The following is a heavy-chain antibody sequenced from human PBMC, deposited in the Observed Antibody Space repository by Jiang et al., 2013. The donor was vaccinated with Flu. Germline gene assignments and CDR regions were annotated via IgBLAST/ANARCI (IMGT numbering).Heavy chain of an antibody. CDR2: IVPIFGTT. CDR1: GSTVSSFT. Sequence: SGAEVKKPGSSVKVSCKASGSTVSSFTITWVRQAPGQGLEWVGVIVPIFGTTKYAQKFQGRVTITADESTGTAYMELSSLRPEDTAVYYCSRVSDIVILPIRKYFDYWGQGTLVSVSS. J-gene: IGHJ4*02. D-gene: IGHD2-15*01. V-gene: IGHV1-69*01. CDR3: SRVSDIVILPIRKYFDY.